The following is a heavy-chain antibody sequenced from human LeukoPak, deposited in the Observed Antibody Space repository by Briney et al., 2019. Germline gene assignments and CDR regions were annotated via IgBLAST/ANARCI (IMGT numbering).Heavy chain of an antibody. CDR3: ARSYYDILTGYHDYYFDY. D-gene: IGHD3-9*01. Sequence: SVKVSCKASGGTFSSYAISWVRQAPGQGLEWMGGIIPISGTANYAQKFQGRVTITADKSTSTAYMELSSLRSEDTAVYYCARSYYDILTGYHDYYFDYWGQGTLVTVSS. CDR1: GGTFSSYA. CDR2: IIPISGTA. V-gene: IGHV1-69*06. J-gene: IGHJ4*02.